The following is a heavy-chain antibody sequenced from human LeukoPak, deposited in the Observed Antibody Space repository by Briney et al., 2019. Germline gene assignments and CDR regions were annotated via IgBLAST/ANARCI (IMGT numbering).Heavy chain of an antibody. J-gene: IGHJ4*02. CDR2: ISYDGSNK. CDR1: GFTFSSYA. V-gene: IGHV3-30-3*01. Sequence: GGSLRLSCAASGFTFSSYAMHWVRQAPGKGLEWVAVISYDGSNKYYADSVKGRFTISRDNSKNTLYLQMNSLRAEDTAVYYCATEHSGYDYVNFDYWGQGTLVTVSS. D-gene: IGHD5-12*01. CDR3: ATEHSGYDYVNFDY.